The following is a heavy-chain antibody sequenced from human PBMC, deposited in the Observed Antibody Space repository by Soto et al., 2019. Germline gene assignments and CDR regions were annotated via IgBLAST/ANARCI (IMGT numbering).Heavy chain of an antibody. Sequence: EVQLVESGGDLVKPGGSLRLSCAASGFSFSDAHMNWVRQAPGKGLEWVGRIKSNIDGGTTDYAGPVKGRFTISRDDSKNTLYLQMNSLKTEDTGIYYCATEPYYYDRSGYDTWGQGTLVTVSS. CDR3: ATEPYYYDRSGYDT. CDR1: GFSFSDAH. CDR2: IKSNIDGGTT. V-gene: IGHV3-15*07. J-gene: IGHJ4*02. D-gene: IGHD3-22*01.